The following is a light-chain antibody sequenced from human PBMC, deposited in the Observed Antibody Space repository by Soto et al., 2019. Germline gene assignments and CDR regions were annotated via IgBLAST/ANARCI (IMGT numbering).Light chain of an antibody. CDR1: QSVSSN. V-gene: IGKV3-15*01. J-gene: IGKJ1*01. CDR2: GAS. CDR3: QQYTNSPQT. Sequence: EIVMTQSPATLAVSPGERATLSCRASQSVSSNLAWYQQKPGQAPRLLIYGASTRATGIPARFSGSGSGTEFTLTISSLQSEDFAVYYCQQYTNSPQTFGQGTKV.